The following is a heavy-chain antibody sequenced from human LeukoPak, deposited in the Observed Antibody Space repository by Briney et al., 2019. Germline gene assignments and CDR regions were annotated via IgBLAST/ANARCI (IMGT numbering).Heavy chain of an antibody. D-gene: IGHD1-26*01. J-gene: IGHJ4*02. V-gene: IGHV1-2*06. Sequence: ASVKVSCKASGYTFTGYYMHWVRQAPGQGLEWMGRINPNNGATNYAQKFQGRVTITGDTSIRTAYMELSSLRFADPAVSYCTPESGSYHGNDYWGQGTLVTVSS. CDR1: GYTFTGYY. CDR2: INPNNGAT. CDR3: TPESGSYHGNDY.